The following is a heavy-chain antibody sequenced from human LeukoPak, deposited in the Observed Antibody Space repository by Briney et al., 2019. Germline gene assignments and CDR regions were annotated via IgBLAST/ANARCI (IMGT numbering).Heavy chain of an antibody. CDR1: GFTFSNVW. CDR2: IKSKTDGGTT. CDR3: TADPHCSSTSCYTGY. Sequence: PGGSLRLSCAASGFTFSNVWMSWVRQAPGKGLEWVGRIKSKTDGGTTDYAAPVKGRFTISGDDSKNTLYLQMNSLKTEDTAVYYCTADPHCSSTSCYTGYWGQGTLVTVSS. J-gene: IGHJ4*02. V-gene: IGHV3-15*01. D-gene: IGHD2-2*02.